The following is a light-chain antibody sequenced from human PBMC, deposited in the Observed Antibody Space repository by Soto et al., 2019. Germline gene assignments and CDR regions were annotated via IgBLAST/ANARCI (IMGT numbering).Light chain of an antibody. J-gene: IGKJ2*01. V-gene: IGKV3-11*01. Sequence: EIVLTQSPATLSLSPGERATLSCRASQSVSSYLAWYQQKPGQAPRLLIYDASNRATGIPARFSGSGSGTDSTLTISSLEPEDFAVYYCQQRGSWPPYTFGQGTKLEIK. CDR3: QQRGSWPPYT. CDR2: DAS. CDR1: QSVSSY.